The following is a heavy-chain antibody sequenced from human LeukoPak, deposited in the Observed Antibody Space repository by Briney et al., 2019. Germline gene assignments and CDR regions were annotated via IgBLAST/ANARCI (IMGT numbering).Heavy chain of an antibody. CDR1: GGSISSSSYY. D-gene: IGHD3-10*01. Sequence: PSETLSLTCTVSGGSISSSSYYWGWIRQPPGKGLEWIGSIYYSGSTYYNPSLKSRVTISVDTSKNQFSLKLSSVTAADTAVYYCARRKIVNYYGSGSNFDYWGQGTLVTVSS. J-gene: IGHJ4*02. V-gene: IGHV4-39*07. CDR3: ARRKIVNYYGSGSNFDY. CDR2: IYYSGST.